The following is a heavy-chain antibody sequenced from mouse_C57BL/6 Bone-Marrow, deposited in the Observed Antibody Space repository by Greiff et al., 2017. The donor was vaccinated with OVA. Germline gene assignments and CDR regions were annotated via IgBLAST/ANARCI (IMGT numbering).Heavy chain of an antibody. CDR3: ASIYNGYDCYAMDY. V-gene: IGHV1-64*01. CDR1: GYTFTSYW. CDR2: IHPNSGST. Sequence: QVQLQQPGAELVKPGASVKLSCKASGYTFTSYWMHWVKQRPGQGLEWIGMIHPNSGSTNYNEKFKSKATLTVDKSSSTAYMQLSSLTSEDSAVYYVASIYNGYDCYAMDYWGQGTSVTVSS. J-gene: IGHJ4*01. D-gene: IGHD2-2*01.